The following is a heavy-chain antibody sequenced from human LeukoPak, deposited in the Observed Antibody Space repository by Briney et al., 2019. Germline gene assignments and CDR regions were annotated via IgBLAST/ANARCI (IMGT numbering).Heavy chain of an antibody. J-gene: IGHJ4*02. D-gene: IGHD1-1*01. CDR3: ARPTAGPATQGYDS. Sequence: SETLSLTCTVSGGSINKSPYYWAWIRQPPGRGLEWIGSISDRGDTYHNPSLKSRVTISVDTSKNQFSLSVISVTAADTAVYFCARPTAGPATQGYDSWGQGILVTVAS. V-gene: IGHV4-39*01. CDR1: GGSINKSPYY. CDR2: ISDRGDT.